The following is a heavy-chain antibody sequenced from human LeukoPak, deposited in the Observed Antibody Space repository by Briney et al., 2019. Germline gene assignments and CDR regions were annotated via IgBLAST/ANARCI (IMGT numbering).Heavy chain of an antibody. CDR1: GGSISSSSYY. J-gene: IGHJ4*02. CDR2: IYYSGST. Sequence: SETLSLTCTVSGGSISSSSYYWGWIRQPPENGLEWIGSIYYSGSTYYNPSLKSRVTISVDTSKNQFSLKLSSVTAADTAVYYCARDKKYDYFDYWGQGTLVTVSS. CDR3: ARDKKYDYFDY. V-gene: IGHV4-39*07.